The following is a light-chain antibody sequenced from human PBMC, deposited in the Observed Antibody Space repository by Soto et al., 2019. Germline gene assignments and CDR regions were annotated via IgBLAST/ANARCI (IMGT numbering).Light chain of an antibody. CDR2: GAS. CDR3: QQYSSSLWT. Sequence: EIVLPQSPATLSLSPGERATLSCRASQSVSSYLAWYQQKPGQAPRLLVYGASSRATGIPDRFSGSGSGTDFTLTISRLEPEDFALYYCQQYSSSLWTFGQGTKV. V-gene: IGKV3-20*01. J-gene: IGKJ1*01. CDR1: QSVSSY.